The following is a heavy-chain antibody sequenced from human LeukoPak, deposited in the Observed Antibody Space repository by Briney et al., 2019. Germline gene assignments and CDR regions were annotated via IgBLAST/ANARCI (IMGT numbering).Heavy chain of an antibody. CDR1: GFTFGNHA. V-gene: IGHV3-30*01. J-gene: IGHJ4*02. D-gene: IGHD2-8*02. Sequence: GGSLRLPCAASGFTFGNHAMHWVRQAPGMGLEWVAVISYEASNKYYADSVKGRFTISRDNSKNMLYLQMNSLRAEDTAVYYCARDYLVGCTDTICYPIDYWGPGTLVTVSS. CDR3: ARDYLVGCTDTICYPIDY. CDR2: ISYEASNK.